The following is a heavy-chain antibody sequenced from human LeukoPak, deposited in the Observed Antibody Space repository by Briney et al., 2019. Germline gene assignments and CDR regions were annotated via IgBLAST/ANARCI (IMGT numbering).Heavy chain of an antibody. Sequence: GGSLRLSCAASKFAFSSYAMSWVRQAPGKGLEWVSAISGGGGNTYYANSVKGRFTISRDNSKNTLYLQMNSLRAEDTAVYYCGKNRYSGSLSPFDIWGQGTMVTVSS. CDR2: ISGGGGNT. J-gene: IGHJ3*02. V-gene: IGHV3-23*01. CDR3: GKNRYSGSLSPFDI. CDR1: KFAFSSYA. D-gene: IGHD1-26*01.